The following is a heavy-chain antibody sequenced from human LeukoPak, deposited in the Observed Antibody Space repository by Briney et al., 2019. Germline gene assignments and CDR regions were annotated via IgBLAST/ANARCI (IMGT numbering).Heavy chain of an antibody. CDR2: INHSGST. J-gene: IGHJ4*02. Sequence: KTSETLSLTCAVYGGSFSGYYWSWIRQPPGKGLEWIGEINHSGSTNYNPSFKSRVTISVDTSKNQFSLKLSSVTAADTAVYYCARGRGMTTVTTPFDNWGQGTLVTVSS. CDR3: ARGRGMTTVTTPFDN. CDR1: GGSFSGYY. V-gene: IGHV4-34*01. D-gene: IGHD4-17*01.